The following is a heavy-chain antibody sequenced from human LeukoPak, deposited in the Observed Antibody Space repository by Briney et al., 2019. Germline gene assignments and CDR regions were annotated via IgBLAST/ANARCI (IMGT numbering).Heavy chain of an antibody. V-gene: IGHV1-69*13. CDR2: IIPIFGTA. CDR1: GGTFSSYA. D-gene: IGHD2-15*01. CDR3: ARQRHSCSGGACYHYGMDV. J-gene: IGHJ6*02. Sequence: SVQVSCKASGGTFSSYAISWVRQAPGQGLEWMGGIIPIFGTANYAQKFQGRVTITADESTSTAYMELSSLRSEDTAVYYCARQRHSCSGGACYHYGMDVWGQGTTVTVSS.